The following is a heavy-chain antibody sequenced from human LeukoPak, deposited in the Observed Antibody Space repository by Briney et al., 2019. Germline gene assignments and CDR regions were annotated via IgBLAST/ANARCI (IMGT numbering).Heavy chain of an antibody. J-gene: IGHJ4*02. CDR2: IYTSGST. Sequence: PSETLSLTCTVSGDSISGYYWTWIRQPAGKGLEWIGRIYTSGSTNYNPSLKSRVTMSVDMSKNQFSLKMSSLTAADTAMYYCARARGGSGSYGHFDSWGQGTLVTVSS. CDR3: ARARGGSGSYGHFDS. D-gene: IGHD1-26*01. V-gene: IGHV4-4*07. CDR1: GDSISGYY.